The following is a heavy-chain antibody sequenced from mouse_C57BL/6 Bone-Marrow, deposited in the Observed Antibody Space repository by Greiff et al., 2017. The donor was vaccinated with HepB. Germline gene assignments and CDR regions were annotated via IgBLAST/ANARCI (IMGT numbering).Heavy chain of an antibody. CDR1: GYTFTDYY. V-gene: IGHV1-75*01. J-gene: IGHJ3*01. Sequence: VKLQQSGPELVKPGASVKISCKASGYTFTDYYINWVKQRPGQGLEWIGWIFPGSGSTYYNEKFKGKATLTVDKSSSTAYMQLSSLTSEDSAVYYCASDPSFYYYGSSWGQGTLVTVSA. CDR3: ASDPSFYYYGSS. CDR2: IFPGSGST. D-gene: IGHD1-1*01.